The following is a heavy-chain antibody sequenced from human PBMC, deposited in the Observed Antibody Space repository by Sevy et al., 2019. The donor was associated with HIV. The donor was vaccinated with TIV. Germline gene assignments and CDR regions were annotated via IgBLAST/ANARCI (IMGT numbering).Heavy chain of an antibody. V-gene: IGHV3-23*01. CDR1: GFTFSKYS. CDR3: AREGCTKPHDY. Sequence: GSLRLSCAASGFTFSKYSMSWVRQPPGKGLEWVSTLSFGCGEINYADSVKGRFTISRDNSKSSVYLQMNNLRPEDTAVYYCAREGCTKPHDYRGQGTLVIVSS. J-gene: IGHJ4*02. D-gene: IGHD2-8*01. CDR2: LSFGCGEI.